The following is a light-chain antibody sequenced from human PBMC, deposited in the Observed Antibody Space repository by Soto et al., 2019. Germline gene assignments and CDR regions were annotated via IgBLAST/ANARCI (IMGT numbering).Light chain of an antibody. V-gene: IGKV1-8*01. CDR3: QQSETYPLT. Sequence: AIRMTQSPSSLPASTGHRVTITYRASQGISSYLAWYQQKPGKAPKLLSYAASTLESGVPSRFRATVSGTEFTLTISSLQPGDFATYYCQQSETYPLTFGQGTRLEIK. CDR1: QGISSY. CDR2: AAS. J-gene: IGKJ5*01.